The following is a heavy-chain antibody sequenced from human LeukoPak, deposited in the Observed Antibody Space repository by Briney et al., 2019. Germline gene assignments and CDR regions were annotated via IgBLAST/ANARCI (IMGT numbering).Heavy chain of an antibody. J-gene: IGHJ4*02. D-gene: IGHD6-13*01. Sequence: GRSLRLSCAASGFTFDDYAMHWVRQAPGKGLEWVSGISWNSGSIGYADSVKGRFTISRDNAKNSLYLQMNSLRVEDTAVYYCARDDTTIAARPDYWGQGTLVTVSS. CDR3: ARDDTTIAARPDY. V-gene: IGHV3-9*01. CDR1: GFTFDDYA. CDR2: ISWNSGSI.